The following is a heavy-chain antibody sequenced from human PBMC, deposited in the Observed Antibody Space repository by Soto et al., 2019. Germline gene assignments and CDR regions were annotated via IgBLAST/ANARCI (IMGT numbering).Heavy chain of an antibody. CDR1: GGTFSSYA. D-gene: IGHD3-22*01. V-gene: IGHV1-69*13. CDR2: IIPIFGTA. CDR3: ARDGGSRDYDSSGSKGDAFDI. J-gene: IGHJ3*02. Sequence: GASVKVSCKASGGTFSSYAISWVRQAPGQGLEWMGGIIPIFGTANYAQKFQGRVTITADESTSTAYMELSSLRSEDTAVYYCARDGGSRDYDSSGSKGDAFDIWGQGTMVTVSS.